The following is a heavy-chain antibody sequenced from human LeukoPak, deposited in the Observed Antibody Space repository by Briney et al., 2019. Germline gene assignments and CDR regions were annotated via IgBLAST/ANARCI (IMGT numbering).Heavy chain of an antibody. V-gene: IGHV4-34*01. D-gene: IGHD3-3*01. Sequence: PSETLSLTCAVYGGSFSDFHWSRIRQTPGKGLEWIAEITHTGSANYNPSLKNRVTISVDPSKKQFSLKLRSVTAADTAVYYCSRGPRIFGPWGQGTLVTVSS. CDR3: SRGPRIFGP. J-gene: IGHJ5*02. CDR1: GGSFSDFH. CDR2: ITHTGSA.